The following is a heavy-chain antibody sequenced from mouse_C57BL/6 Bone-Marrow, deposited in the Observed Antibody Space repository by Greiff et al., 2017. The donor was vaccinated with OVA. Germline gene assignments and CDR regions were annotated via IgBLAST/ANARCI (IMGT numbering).Heavy chain of an antibody. CDR1: GFTFTDYY. D-gene: IGHD2-1*01. V-gene: IGHV7-3*01. Sequence: EVKLVESGGGLVQPGGSLSLSCAASGFTFTDYYMSWVRQPPGKALEWLGFIRNKANGYTTEYSASVKGRFTISRDNSQSILYLQMNALRAEDSATYYCARYIFGNYGYAMDYWGQGTSVTVSS. CDR2: IRNKANGYTT. CDR3: ARYIFGNYGYAMDY. J-gene: IGHJ4*01.